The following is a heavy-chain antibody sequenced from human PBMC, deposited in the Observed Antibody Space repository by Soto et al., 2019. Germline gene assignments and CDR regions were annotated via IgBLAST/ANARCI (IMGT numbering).Heavy chain of an antibody. J-gene: IGHJ4*02. CDR3: AKLHRVNSWSPDY. D-gene: IGHD3-10*01. CDR1: GFTFSSYA. Sequence: GGSLRLSCEASGFTFSSYAMSWVRQAPGKGLEWVSAISGSGGSTFYADSVKGRFTISRDNSKNTLYLPMSSLRAEDTAVYYCAKLHRVNSWSPDYWGEVTLVTVSS. CDR2: ISGSGGST. V-gene: IGHV3-23*01.